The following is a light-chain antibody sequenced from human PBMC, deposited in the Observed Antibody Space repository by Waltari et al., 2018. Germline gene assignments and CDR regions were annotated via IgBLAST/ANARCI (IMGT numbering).Light chain of an antibody. CDR3: AAWDDTLNGRWE. Sequence: QSVLTQPPSASATPGQRVTISCSGSSSNIGSNIVNWYQQVPGKTPKRLSYRNDQRPSGVPDRFSGSKSGTSASLAISGLRSEDEADYYCAAWDDTLNGRWEFGGGTKLTVL. CDR2: RND. CDR1: SSNIGSNI. J-gene: IGLJ3*02. V-gene: IGLV1-44*01.